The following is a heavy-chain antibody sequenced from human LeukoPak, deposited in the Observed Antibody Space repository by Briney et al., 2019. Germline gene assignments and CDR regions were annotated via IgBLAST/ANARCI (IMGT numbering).Heavy chain of an antibody. CDR1: AYSISSGYY. D-gene: IGHD3-22*01. V-gene: IGHV4-38-2*02. CDR2: IYHSGTT. CDR3: ARVGSSGYWHYFDS. Sequence: SETLSLTCTVSAYSISSGYYWGWIRQPPGKGLEWIGSIYHSGTTSYNPSHKSRVTISVDTSKNQISLNLSSVTAADTARYYCARVGSSGYWHYFDSWGQGALDTVSS. J-gene: IGHJ4*02.